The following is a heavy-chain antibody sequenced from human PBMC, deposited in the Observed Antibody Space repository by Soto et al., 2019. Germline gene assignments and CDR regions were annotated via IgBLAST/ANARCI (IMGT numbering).Heavy chain of an antibody. CDR3: AGDTYGMDV. CDR2: IHYSGTT. J-gene: IGHJ6*02. Sequence: VHFQESGPGLVKPSETLSLTCTVSGGSINNYYCNWVRQPPGKGLEWIGSIHYSGTTHYNPSLESRVTISADRAKNQFSLKLNSVTVADTAVYYCAGDTYGMDVWGQGTTVTVSS. CDR1: GGSINNYY. V-gene: IGHV4-59*01.